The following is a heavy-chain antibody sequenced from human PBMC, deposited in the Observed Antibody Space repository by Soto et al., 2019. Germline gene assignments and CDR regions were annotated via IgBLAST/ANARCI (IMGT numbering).Heavy chain of an antibody. D-gene: IGHD2-2*01. J-gene: IGHJ5*02. CDR1: GGSMSSYY. Sequence: QVQLQESGPGLVKPSETLSLTCTVSGGSMSSYYWSWIRQPPGKGLEWIGYIYYSGSTNYNPSLKSRVTISVDTSTQQFSLKLSSVTAADTAVYYCASWGVYCTSTSCFERWFDPWGQGILVTVSS. CDR3: ASWGVYCTSTSCFERWFDP. CDR2: IYYSGST. V-gene: IGHV4-59*08.